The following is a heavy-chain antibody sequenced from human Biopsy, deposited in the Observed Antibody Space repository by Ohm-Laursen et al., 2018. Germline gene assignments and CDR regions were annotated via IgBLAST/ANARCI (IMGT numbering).Heavy chain of an antibody. V-gene: IGHV1-69*06. CDR2: NIPILGTG. J-gene: IGHJ1*01. Sequence: SSVKVSCKAPGGTFSNYGVNWVRQAPGQGLEWLGGNIPILGTGNYAQKFQDRVTVAADTSTSTTTMELRSLRSDDTAVYYCATKLTGYFHHWGQGTLVIVSS. D-gene: IGHD3-9*01. CDR3: ATKLTGYFHH. CDR1: GGTFSNYG.